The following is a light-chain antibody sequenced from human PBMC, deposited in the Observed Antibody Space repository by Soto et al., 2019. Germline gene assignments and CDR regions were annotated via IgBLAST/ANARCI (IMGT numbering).Light chain of an antibody. CDR1: SSDVGDYNY. Sequence: QSVLTQPRSVSGSPGQSVTLSCTGTSSDVGDYNYVSWYQQHPGKAPKLMIYDVNKRPSGVPDRFSGSKSGNTASLTISGLQAEDEADYYCCSYAGSYTYVFGTGTKVTVL. J-gene: IGLJ1*01. V-gene: IGLV2-11*01. CDR2: DVN. CDR3: CSYAGSYTYV.